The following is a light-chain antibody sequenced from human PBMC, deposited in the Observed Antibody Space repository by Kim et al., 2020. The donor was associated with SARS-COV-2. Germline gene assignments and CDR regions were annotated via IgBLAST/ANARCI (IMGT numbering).Light chain of an antibody. V-gene: IGLV2-14*03. CDR1: ASDVGGYNP. CDR3: NSYTSSSTWV. Sequence: GQVVTIACPGTASDVGGYNPRSSYHQQPGKAPKLTFYDVSNRPSGVSNRFSASKSGNTASLTISALQAEDEADYYCNSYTSSSTWVFGGGTQLTVL. J-gene: IGLJ3*02. CDR2: DVS.